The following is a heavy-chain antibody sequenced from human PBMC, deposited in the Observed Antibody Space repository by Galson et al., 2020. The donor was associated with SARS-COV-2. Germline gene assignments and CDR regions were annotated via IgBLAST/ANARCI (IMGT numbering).Heavy chain of an antibody. D-gene: IGHD4-4*01. J-gene: IGHJ4*02. CDR1: GFSLSTSGVS. CDR3: ARSRKGYSHFDY. CDR2: IDWDDDK. Sequence: SGPTLVKPTQTLTLTCTISGFSLSTSGVSVSWVRQPPGRALEWVALIDWDDDKYYSTSLKTRLTISKDTTKNQVVLTMTNIDPVDTATYYCARSRKGYSHFDYWGQGTLVTVLS. V-gene: IGHV2-70*20.